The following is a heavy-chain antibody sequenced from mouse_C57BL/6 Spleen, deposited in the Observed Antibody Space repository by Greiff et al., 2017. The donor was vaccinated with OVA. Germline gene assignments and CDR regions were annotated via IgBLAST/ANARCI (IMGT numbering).Heavy chain of an antibody. Sequence: DVKLVESEGGLVQPGSSMKLSCTASGFTFSDYYMAWVRQVPEKGLEWVANINYDGSSTYYLDSLKSRFIISRDNAKNILYLQMSSLKSEDTATYYCARDGYYSNYDAMDYWGQGTSVTVSS. D-gene: IGHD2-5*01. J-gene: IGHJ4*01. CDR1: GFTFSDYY. V-gene: IGHV5-16*01. CDR3: ARDGYYSNYDAMDY. CDR2: INYDGSST.